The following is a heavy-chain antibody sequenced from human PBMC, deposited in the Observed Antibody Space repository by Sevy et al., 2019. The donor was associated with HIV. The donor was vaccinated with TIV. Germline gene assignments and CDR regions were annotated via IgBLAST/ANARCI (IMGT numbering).Heavy chain of an antibody. Sequence: ASVKVACKASGYTFTGYYMHWVRQAPGQGLEWMGWINPNSGGTNYAQKFQGRVTMTRDTSISTAYMELRRLRSDDTAVYYCAKTMVRGVIISGYYFDYWGQGPLVTVSS. CDR3: AKTMVRGVIISGYYFDY. J-gene: IGHJ4*02. CDR1: GYTFTGYY. V-gene: IGHV1-2*02. D-gene: IGHD3-10*01. CDR2: INPNSGGT.